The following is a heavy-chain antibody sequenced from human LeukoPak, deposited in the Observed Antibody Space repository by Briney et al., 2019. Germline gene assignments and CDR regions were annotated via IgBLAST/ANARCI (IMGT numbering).Heavy chain of an antibody. CDR3: ARGWELQYYFDY. CDR1: GGTFSSYA. CDR2: IIPIFGTA. Sequence: SVKVSCKASGGTFSSYAISWVRQAPGQGLEWMGGIIPIFGTANYAQKFQGRVTITADESTSTAYMELRSLRSDDTAVYYCARGWELQYYFDYWGQGTLVTVSS. J-gene: IGHJ4*02. V-gene: IGHV1-69*13. D-gene: IGHD1-26*01.